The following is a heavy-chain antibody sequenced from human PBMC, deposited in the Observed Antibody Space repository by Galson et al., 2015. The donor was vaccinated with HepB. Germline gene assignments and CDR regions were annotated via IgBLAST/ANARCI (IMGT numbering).Heavy chain of an antibody. CDR3: AKVRIQLWFLNPQQEVYFDY. V-gene: IGHV3-30*02. CDR2: IRYDGSNK. D-gene: IGHD5-18*01. Sequence: SLRLSCAASGFTFSSYGMHWVRQAPGKGLEWVAFIRYDGSNKYYADSVKGRFTISRDNSKNTLYLQMNSLRAEDTAVYYCAKVRIQLWFLNPQQEVYFDYWGQGTLVTVSS. J-gene: IGHJ4*02. CDR1: GFTFSSYG.